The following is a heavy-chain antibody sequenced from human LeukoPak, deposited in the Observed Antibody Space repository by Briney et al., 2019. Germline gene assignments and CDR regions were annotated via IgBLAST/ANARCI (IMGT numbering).Heavy chain of an antibody. CDR1: GFTFSSYG. Sequence: PGGSLRLSCAASGFTFSSYGMHWVRQAPGKGLEWVAFIRYDGSNKYYADSVKGRFTISRDNSKNTLYLQMNSLRAEDTAVYYCARDRTGYGDYPLDYWGQGTLVTVSS. D-gene: IGHD4-17*01. CDR3: ARDRTGYGDYPLDY. J-gene: IGHJ4*02. CDR2: IRYDGSNK. V-gene: IGHV3-30*02.